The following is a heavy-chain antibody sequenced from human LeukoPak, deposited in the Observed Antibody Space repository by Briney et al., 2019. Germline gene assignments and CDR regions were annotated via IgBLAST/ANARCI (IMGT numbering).Heavy chain of an antibody. CDR3: ARGLLSLERRYYYYYYYMDV. CDR2: ISDTGDNS. D-gene: IGHD1-1*01. CDR1: GFTFSGYG. V-gene: IGHV3-23*01. J-gene: IGHJ6*03. Sequence: GGSLRLSCAASGFTFSGYGMSWVRQAPGKGLECVSAISDTGDNSYYADSVKGRFTISRDNSKNTLYLQMNSLRADDTAVYYCARGLLSLERRYYYYYYYMDVWGKGTTVTISS.